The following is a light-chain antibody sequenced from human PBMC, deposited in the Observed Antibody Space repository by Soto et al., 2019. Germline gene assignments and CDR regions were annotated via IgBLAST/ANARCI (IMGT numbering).Light chain of an antibody. CDR2: AAS. CDR1: QGINNY. Sequence: DIQMTQSPASLSASVGDRVTIICRASQGINNYLAWYQQKPGKVPKLLIYAASTLQSGVPSRFSGSGSGTDFTLTISSLQPEDVATYYCQKYNSAPPTSFGGGTRVEIK. J-gene: IGKJ4*01. V-gene: IGKV1-27*01. CDR3: QKYNSAPPTS.